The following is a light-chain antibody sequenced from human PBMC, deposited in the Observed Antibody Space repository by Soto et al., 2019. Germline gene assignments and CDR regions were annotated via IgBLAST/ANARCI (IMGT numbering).Light chain of an antibody. V-gene: IGKV1-5*03. CDR2: KAS. J-gene: IGKJ2*01. CDR1: QSISSW. CDR3: QQYKSYLYT. Sequence: DMQMTQSPSTMSASVGDRVTITFRASQSISSWLAWYQQKPGKAPKLLIYKASTLESGVPSRFSGSGSGTEFTLTISSLQPDDFATYYCQQYKSYLYTFGQGTKLEI.